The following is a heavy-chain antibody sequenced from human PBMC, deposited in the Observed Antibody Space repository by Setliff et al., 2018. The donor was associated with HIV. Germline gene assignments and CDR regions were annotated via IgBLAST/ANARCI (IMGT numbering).Heavy chain of an antibody. CDR3: ARDTYYYGSGSWGDVFDI. J-gene: IGHJ3*02. D-gene: IGHD3-10*01. CDR2: IYTSGST. CDR1: GGSISSGSYY. V-gene: IGHV4-61*09. Sequence: SETLSLTCTVSGGSISSGSYYWSWMRQPAGKGLEWIGHIYTSGSTNYNPSLKSRVAISVDTSKNQFSLKLRSVTAADTAVYYCARDTYYYGSGSWGDVFDIWGQGTMVTVS.